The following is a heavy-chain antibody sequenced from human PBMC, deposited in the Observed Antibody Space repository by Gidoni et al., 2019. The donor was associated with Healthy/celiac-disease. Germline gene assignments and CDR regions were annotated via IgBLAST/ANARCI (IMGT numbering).Heavy chain of an antibody. CDR1: GFTFSSYS. V-gene: IGHV3-21*01. CDR3: ARDDLPSIAVAGVDY. D-gene: IGHD6-19*01. CDR2: ISSISSYI. J-gene: IGHJ4*02. Sequence: EVQLVESGGGLVKPGGSLRLSCAASGFTFSSYSMNWVRQAPGKGLEWVSSISSISSYIYYADSVKGRFTNSRDNAKNSLYLQMNSLRAEDTAVYYCARDDLPSIAVAGVDYWGQGTLVTVSS.